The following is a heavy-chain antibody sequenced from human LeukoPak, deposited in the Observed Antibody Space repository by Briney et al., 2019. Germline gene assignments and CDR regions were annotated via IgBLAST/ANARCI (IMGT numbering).Heavy chain of an antibody. Sequence: ASVTVSCKASGGTFSSYAISWVRQAPGQGREWMGGIIPIFGTANYAQKFQGRVTITTDESTSTAYMELSSLRSEDTAVYYCARGRRGNYYYYYMDVWGKGTTVTVSS. J-gene: IGHJ6*03. CDR3: ARGRRGNYYYYYMDV. D-gene: IGHD3-16*01. V-gene: IGHV1-69*05. CDR1: GGTFSSYA. CDR2: IIPIFGTA.